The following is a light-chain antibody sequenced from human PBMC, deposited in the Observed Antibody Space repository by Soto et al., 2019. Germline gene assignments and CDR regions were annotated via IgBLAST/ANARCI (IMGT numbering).Light chain of an antibody. V-gene: IGKV1-39*01. CDR3: QQYYSYPQLT. J-gene: IGKJ4*01. Sequence: DIQMTQSPSSLSASVGDRVTITCRASQSISSYLNWYQQKPGKVPKLLIYAASSLQSGVPSRFSGSGSGTDFTLTISCLQSEDFATYYCQQYYSYPQLTFGGGTKVDIK. CDR1: QSISSY. CDR2: AAS.